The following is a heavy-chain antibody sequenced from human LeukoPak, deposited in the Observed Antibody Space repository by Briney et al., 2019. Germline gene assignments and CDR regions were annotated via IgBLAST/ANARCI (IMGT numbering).Heavy chain of an antibody. V-gene: IGHV4-59*01. D-gene: IGHD1-14*01. CDR3: ARQYRPRHTGNPFDY. J-gene: IGHJ4*02. Sequence: SETLSLTCTVSGGSISSYYWSWIRQPPGKGLEWIGYIYYSGSTNYNPSLKSRVTISVDTSKNQFSLKLSSVTAADTAVYYCARQYRPRHTGNPFDYWGQGTLVTVSS. CDR1: GGSISSYY. CDR2: IYYSGST.